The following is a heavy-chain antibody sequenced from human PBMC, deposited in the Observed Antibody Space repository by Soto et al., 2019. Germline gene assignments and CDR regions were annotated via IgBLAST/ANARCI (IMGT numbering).Heavy chain of an antibody. CDR1: GFTFSSYG. Sequence: GGSLRLSCAASGFTFSSYGMHWVRQAPGKGLEWVAVISYDGSNKYYADSVKGRFTISRDNSKNTLYLQMNSLRAEDTAVYYCAKDPRYSSSWSYYMDVWGKGTTVTVSS. CDR2: ISYDGSNK. J-gene: IGHJ6*03. CDR3: AKDPRYSSSWSYYMDV. V-gene: IGHV3-30*18. D-gene: IGHD6-13*01.